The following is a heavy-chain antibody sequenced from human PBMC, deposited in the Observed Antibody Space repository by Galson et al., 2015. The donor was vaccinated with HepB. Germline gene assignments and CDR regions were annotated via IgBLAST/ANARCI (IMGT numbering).Heavy chain of an antibody. CDR2: INPSGGST. V-gene: IGHV1-46*01. CDR3: ARGVLLWDGPDY. Sequence: SVKVSCKASGYKFTSYHMHWVRQAPGQGLEWMGIINPSGGSTDYAQKFQGRLTMTRDTSTSTVFMELSSLRSEDTAVYHCARGVLLWDGPDYWGQGTLVTVSS. D-gene: IGHD3-10*01. J-gene: IGHJ4*02. CDR1: GYKFTSYH.